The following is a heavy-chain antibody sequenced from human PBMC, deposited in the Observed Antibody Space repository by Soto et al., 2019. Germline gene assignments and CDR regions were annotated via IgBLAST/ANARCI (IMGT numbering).Heavy chain of an antibody. V-gene: IGHV4-31*03. J-gene: IGHJ6*02. Sequence: QVQLQESGPGLVKPSQTLSLTCTVSGGSISSGGYYWSWIRQHPGKGLEWIGYIYYSGSTYYNPSLTSRVTISVDTSKNQFSLKLSSVTAADTAVYYCARDTALITMVRGVNPAGGSLDVWGQGTTVTVSS. CDR1: GGSISSGGYY. D-gene: IGHD3-10*01. CDR2: IYYSGST. CDR3: ARDTALITMVRGVNPAGGSLDV.